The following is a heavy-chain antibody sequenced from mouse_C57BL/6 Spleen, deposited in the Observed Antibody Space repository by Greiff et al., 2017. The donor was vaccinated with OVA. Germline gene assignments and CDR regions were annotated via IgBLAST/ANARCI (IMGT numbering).Heavy chain of an antibody. D-gene: IGHD4-1*01. V-gene: IGHV3-1*01. CDR3: AREGTGLFAY. CDR1: GYSITSGYD. CDR2: ISYSGST. J-gene: IGHJ3*01. Sequence: VKLVESGPGMVKPSQSLSLTCTVTGYSITSGYDWHWIRHFPGNKLEWMGYISYSGSTNYNPSLKSRISITHDTSKNHFFLKLNSVTTEDTATYYCAREGTGLFAYWGQGTLVTVSA.